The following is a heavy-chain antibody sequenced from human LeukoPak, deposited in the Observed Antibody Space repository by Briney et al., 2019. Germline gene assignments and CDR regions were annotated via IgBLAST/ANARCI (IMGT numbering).Heavy chain of an antibody. Sequence: PGGSLRLSCAASGFTFSSYSMNWVRQAPGKGLEWVSSISSSSSYIYYADSVKGRFTISRDNAKNSLYLQMNSLRAEDTAVYYCARETYCDYVWGGVSAIDYWGQGTLVTVSS. D-gene: IGHD3-16*01. J-gene: IGHJ4*02. V-gene: IGHV3-21*01. CDR1: GFTFSSYS. CDR2: ISSSSSYI. CDR3: ARETYCDYVWGGVSAIDY.